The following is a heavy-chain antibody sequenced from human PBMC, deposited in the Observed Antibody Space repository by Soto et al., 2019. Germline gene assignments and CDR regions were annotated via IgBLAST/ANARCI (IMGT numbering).Heavy chain of an antibody. CDR1: GFTFSSYW. J-gene: IGHJ4*02. Sequence: EVQLVESGGGLVQPGGSLRLSCAASGFTFSSYWMRWVRQAPGKGLEWVANIQPDGSEKVYVDCVKGRCSISRDNARNSLYMQMNTLRAEDTAVYYCASNSDYRFDFWGPGALVAVSS. D-gene: IGHD3-16*01. V-gene: IGHV3-7*01. CDR3: ASNSDYRFDF. CDR2: IQPDGSEK.